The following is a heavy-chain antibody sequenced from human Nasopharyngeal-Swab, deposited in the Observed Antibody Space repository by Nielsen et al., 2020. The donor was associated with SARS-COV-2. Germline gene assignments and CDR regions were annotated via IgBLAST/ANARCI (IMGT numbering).Heavy chain of an antibody. CDR3: ARAADHDPDAFDI. CDR1: GFTFSSYE. CDR2: MSSSGSTI. Sequence: GGSLRLSCAASGFTFSSYEMNWVRQAPGKGLEWVSYMSSSGSTIYYADSVKGRFTISRDNAKNSLYLQMNSLRAEDTAVYYCARAADHDPDAFDIWGQGTMVTVSS. V-gene: IGHV3-48*03. J-gene: IGHJ3*02.